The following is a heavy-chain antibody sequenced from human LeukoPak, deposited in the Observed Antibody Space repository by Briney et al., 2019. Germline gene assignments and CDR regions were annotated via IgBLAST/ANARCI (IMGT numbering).Heavy chain of an antibody. CDR2: IYYSGST. Sequence: PSETLSLTCTVSGGSVSSGSYYWSWIRQPPGKGLERIGNIYYSGSTNYNPSLKSRVTISVDTSKNQFSLKLSSVTAADTAVYYCARDRVVRGGNAFDIWGQGTMVTVSS. D-gene: IGHD3-10*01. V-gene: IGHV4-61*01. CDR3: ARDRVVRGGNAFDI. CDR1: GGSVSSGSYY. J-gene: IGHJ3*02.